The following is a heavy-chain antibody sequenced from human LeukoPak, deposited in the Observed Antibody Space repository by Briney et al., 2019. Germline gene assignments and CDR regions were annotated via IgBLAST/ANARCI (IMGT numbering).Heavy chain of an antibody. J-gene: IGHJ4*02. CDR2: IVPIIGTA. CDR1: GGTFHSYI. Sequence: SVKVSCKASGGTFHSYIVTWVRQAPGQGLEWMGGIVPIIGTANYAQKFQGRVTITAYDSTSTAYMELRSLRSEDTAIYYCARDQRPSCLGGICYSGDYWGQGTLVTVTS. CDR3: ARDQRPSCLGGICYSGDY. V-gene: IGHV1-69*01. D-gene: IGHD2-15*01.